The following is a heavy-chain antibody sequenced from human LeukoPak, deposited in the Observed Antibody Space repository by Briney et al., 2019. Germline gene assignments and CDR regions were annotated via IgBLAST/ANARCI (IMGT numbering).Heavy chain of an antibody. CDR2: ISYDGSNK. CDR1: GFTFSSYA. Sequence: GGSLRLSCAASGFTFSSYAMHWVRQAPGKGLEWVAVISYDGSNKYYADSVKGRFTISRDNSKNTLYLQMNSLRAEDTAVYYCARDYGSGSYYNGGFDYWGQGTLVTVSS. D-gene: IGHD3-10*01. J-gene: IGHJ4*02. V-gene: IGHV3-30*04. CDR3: ARDYGSGSYYNGGFDY.